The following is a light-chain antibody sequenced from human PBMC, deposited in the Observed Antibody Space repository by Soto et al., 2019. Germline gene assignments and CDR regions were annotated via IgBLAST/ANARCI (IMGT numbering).Light chain of an antibody. Sequence: EIVLTQSPGTLSLSPGERATLSCRASQSVSSSYLAWYQQKPGQAPRLLIYDASSRATGIPDRFSGSGSGTDFTLTINRLEPEDFAVYFYQQYGSSPYTFGQGTKLEIK. V-gene: IGKV3-20*01. J-gene: IGKJ2*01. CDR3: QQYGSSPYT. CDR1: QSVSSSY. CDR2: DAS.